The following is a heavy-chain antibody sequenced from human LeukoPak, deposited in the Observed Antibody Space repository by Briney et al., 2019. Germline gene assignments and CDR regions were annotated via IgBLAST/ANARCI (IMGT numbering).Heavy chain of an antibody. V-gene: IGHV3-33*01. Sequence: GRSLRLSCAASGLTFRNYGMHWVRQAPGKGLEWVAVIWYDGSNKYYRDSVKGRFTISRDNAKNSLYLHMQSLRVEDAAVYYCVRLNSDLDYWGQGALVTVSS. J-gene: IGHJ4*02. CDR1: GLTFRNYG. D-gene: IGHD2-21*02. CDR2: IWYDGSNK. CDR3: VRLNSDLDY.